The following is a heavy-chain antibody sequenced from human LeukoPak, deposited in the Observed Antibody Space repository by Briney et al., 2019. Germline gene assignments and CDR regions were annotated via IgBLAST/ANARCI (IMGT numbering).Heavy chain of an antibody. Sequence: PSETLSLTCTVSGGSISSSSYYWGWIRQPPGKGLEWIGSIYYSGSTYYNPSLKSRVTISVDTSKNQFSLKLSSVTAADTAVYYCASRPGYYYDSSGYYRGGQHFDYWGQGTLVTVSS. J-gene: IGHJ4*02. CDR2: IYYSGST. V-gene: IGHV4-39*01. CDR1: GGSISSSSYY. CDR3: ASRPGYYYDSSGYYRGGQHFDY. D-gene: IGHD3-22*01.